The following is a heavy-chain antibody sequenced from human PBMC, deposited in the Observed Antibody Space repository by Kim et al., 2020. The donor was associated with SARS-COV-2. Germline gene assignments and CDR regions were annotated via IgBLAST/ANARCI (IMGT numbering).Heavy chain of an antibody. D-gene: IGHD3-10*01. J-gene: IGHJ5*02. CDR2: SDGSST. CDR3: ASPGGS. V-gene: IGHV3-74*01. Sequence: SDGSSTSYADSVKGRFTISRDNAKNTLYLQMNSLRAEDTAVYYCASPGGSWGQGTLVTVSS.